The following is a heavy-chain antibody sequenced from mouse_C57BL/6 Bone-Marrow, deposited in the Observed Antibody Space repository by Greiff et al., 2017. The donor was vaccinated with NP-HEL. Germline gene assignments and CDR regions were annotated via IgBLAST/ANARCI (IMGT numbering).Heavy chain of an antibody. J-gene: IGHJ2*01. CDR2: IYTGDGDT. V-gene: IGHV1-82*01. D-gene: IGHD2-4*01. CDR3: ASYYDYPDY. CDR1: GYAFSSSW. Sequence: VQLQQSGPELVKPGASVKISCKASGYAFSSSWMNWVKQRPGKGLEWIGRIYTGDGDTNYNGKFKGKATLTADKASSTAYMQLSSLTSEDSAVYFCASYYDYPDYWGQGTTLTVSS.